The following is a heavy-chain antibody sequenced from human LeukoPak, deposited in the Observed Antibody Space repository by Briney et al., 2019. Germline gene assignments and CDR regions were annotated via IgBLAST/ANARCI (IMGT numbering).Heavy chain of an antibody. Sequence: PSETLSLTCTVSDGSISNTIYYWGWIRQPPGKGLEWIGNILYSGSTHYNPSLQSRITISVDASKNQFSLKLTSVTAADTAVYYCARRGIAVAGIAEGLSTTGFWGQGTVVTVSS. D-gene: IGHD6-19*01. CDR3: ARRGIAVAGIAEGLSTTGF. CDR1: DGSISNTIYY. J-gene: IGHJ4*02. CDR2: ILYSGST. V-gene: IGHV4-39*01.